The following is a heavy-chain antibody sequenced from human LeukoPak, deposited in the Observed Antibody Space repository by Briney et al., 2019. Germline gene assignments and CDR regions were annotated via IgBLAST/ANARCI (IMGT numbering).Heavy chain of an antibody. D-gene: IGHD3-9*01. V-gene: IGHV1-8*01. CDR2: MNPNSGNT. Sequence: ASVKVSCKAFGYTFTSYDINWVRQATGQGLEWMGWMNPNSGNTGYAQKFQGRVTMTRSTSISTAYMELSSLRSEDTAVYYCAREVDILTVTYAFDIWGQGTMVTVSS. CDR3: AREVDILTVTYAFDI. J-gene: IGHJ3*02. CDR1: GYTFTSYD.